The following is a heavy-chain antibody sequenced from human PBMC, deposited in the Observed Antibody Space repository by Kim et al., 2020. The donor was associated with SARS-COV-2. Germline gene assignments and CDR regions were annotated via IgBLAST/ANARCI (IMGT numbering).Heavy chain of an antibody. CDR2: IIPIFGTA. V-gene: IGHV1-69*13. J-gene: IGHJ6*02. CDR1: GGTFSSYA. CDR3: ARDERAGMNYYYYGMDV. Sequence: SVKVSCKASGGTFSSYAISWVRQAPGQGLEWMGGIIPIFGTANYAQKFQGRVTITADESTSTAYMELSSLRSEDTAVYYCARDERAGMNYYYYGMDVWGQGTTVTVSS. D-gene: IGHD6-19*01.